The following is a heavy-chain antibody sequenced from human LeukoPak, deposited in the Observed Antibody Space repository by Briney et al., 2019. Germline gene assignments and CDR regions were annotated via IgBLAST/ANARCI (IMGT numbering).Heavy chain of an antibody. D-gene: IGHD6-19*01. CDR1: GFTFSTFG. CDR3: AKDLYNHGWYNYFDP. J-gene: IGHJ5*02. V-gene: IGHV3-30*18. CDR2: TSHDGSDK. Sequence: PGRSLRLSCVASGFTFSTFGMHWVRQAPGKGLEWVAMTSHDGSDKYYADSVKGRFTISRDNSKNTLYLQMSSLRVEETAVYYCAKDLYNHGWYNYFDPWGQGTLVTVSS.